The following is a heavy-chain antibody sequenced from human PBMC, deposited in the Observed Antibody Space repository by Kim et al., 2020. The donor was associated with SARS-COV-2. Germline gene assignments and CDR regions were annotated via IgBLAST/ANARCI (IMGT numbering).Heavy chain of an antibody. D-gene: IGHD3-10*01. Sequence: ASVKVSCKASGYTFTSYPMHWVRQAPGQRLEWMGWINAGNGNTKYSQKFQGRVTITRDTSASTAYMELSSLRSEDTAVYYCARDHGAMVRGEIHWFDPWGQGTLVTVSS. CDR1: GYTFTSYP. V-gene: IGHV1-3*01. J-gene: IGHJ5*02. CDR3: ARDHGAMVRGEIHWFDP. CDR2: INAGNGNT.